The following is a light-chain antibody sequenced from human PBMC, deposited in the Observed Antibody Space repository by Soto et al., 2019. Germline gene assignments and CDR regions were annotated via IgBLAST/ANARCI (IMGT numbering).Light chain of an antibody. CDR1: SSYVGSYNL. J-gene: IGLJ3*02. CDR3: CSYAGSRV. CDR2: EGS. Sequence: QSALTQPASVSGSPGQSITISCTGTSSYVGSYNLVSWYQQHPGKAPKLMIYEGSKRPSGVSNRFSGSKSGNTASLTISGLQAADEADYYCCSYAGSRVFGGGTKLTVL. V-gene: IGLV2-23*01.